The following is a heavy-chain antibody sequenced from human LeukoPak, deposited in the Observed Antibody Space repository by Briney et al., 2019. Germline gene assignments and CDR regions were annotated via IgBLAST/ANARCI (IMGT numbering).Heavy chain of an antibody. CDR1: GFTFDDYG. D-gene: IGHD6-13*01. CDR3: ARDSNSSSLDY. CDR2: ISSSGSTI. Sequence: GGSLRLSCAASGFTFDDYGFIWLRQVPGKGLEWVSYISSSGSTIYYADSVKGRFTISRDNAKNSLYLQMNSLRAEDTAVYYCARDSNSSSLDYWGQGTLVTVSS. V-gene: IGHV3-11*04. J-gene: IGHJ4*02.